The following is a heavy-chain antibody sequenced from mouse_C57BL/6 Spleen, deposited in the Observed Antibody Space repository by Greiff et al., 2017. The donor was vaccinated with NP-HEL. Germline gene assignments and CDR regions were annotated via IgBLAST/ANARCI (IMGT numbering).Heavy chain of an antibody. V-gene: IGHV1-80*01. CDR1: GYAFSSYW. CDR3: ARRETGTLDY. D-gene: IGHD4-1*01. J-gene: IGHJ2*01. CDR2: IYPGDGDT. Sequence: QVHVKQSGAELVKPGASVKISCKASGYAFSSYWMNWVKQRPGKGLEWIGQIYPGDGDTNYNGKFKGKATLTADKSSSTAYMQLSSLTSEDSAVYFCARRETGTLDYWGQGTTLTGSS.